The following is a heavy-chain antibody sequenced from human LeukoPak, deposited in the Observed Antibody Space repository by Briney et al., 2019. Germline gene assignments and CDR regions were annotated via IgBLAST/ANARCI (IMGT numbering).Heavy chain of an antibody. Sequence: GGSLRLSCATSGFTFNDYGMSWVRQAPGKGLEWVSGLNWNGSATTYADSVKGRFTISRDNTENSLYLQINSLRAEDTAFYYCARVAVGGNWFDNWGQGTLVTVSS. D-gene: IGHD6-19*01. CDR1: GFTFNDYG. V-gene: IGHV3-20*04. CDR2: LNWNGSAT. CDR3: ARVAVGGNWFDN. J-gene: IGHJ5*02.